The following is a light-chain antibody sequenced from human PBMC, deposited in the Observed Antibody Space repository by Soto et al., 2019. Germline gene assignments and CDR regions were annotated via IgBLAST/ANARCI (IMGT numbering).Light chain of an antibody. J-gene: IGKJ1*01. CDR2: AAS. V-gene: IGKV1-27*01. CDR3: QKYNSAPPT. CDR1: QAISIY. Sequence: DIQMTQSPSSLSTSVGDRVTITCRASQAISIYLAWYQQKPGKVPKLLIYAASTLQSGVPSRFSGSGSGTDFTLTISILQPEDVATYYCQKYNSAPPTFGQGTKVEIK.